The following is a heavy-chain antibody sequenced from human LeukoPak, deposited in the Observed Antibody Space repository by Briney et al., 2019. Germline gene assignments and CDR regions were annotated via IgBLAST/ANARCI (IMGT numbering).Heavy chain of an antibody. Sequence: SGGSLRLSCVGSGVILRDHAMHWVRQVPGKGLEWVSGIYWSGVGIDYADSVKGRFTISRDNAKNTLYLQMNSLRAEDTAVYYCTSPGTTVTTRNAFDIWGQGTMVTVSS. CDR1: GVILRDHA. J-gene: IGHJ3*02. CDR2: IYWSGVGI. V-gene: IGHV3-9*01. CDR3: TSPGTTVTTRNAFDI. D-gene: IGHD4-17*01.